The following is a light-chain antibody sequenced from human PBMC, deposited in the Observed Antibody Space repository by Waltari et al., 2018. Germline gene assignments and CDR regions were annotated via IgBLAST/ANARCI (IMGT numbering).Light chain of an antibody. CDR1: TLGDKV. J-gene: IGLJ3*02. CDR3: QARDSDTVV. Sequence: SFDLTQPPSVSVSPGQTATIPRSGDTLGDKVVSWDRQKPGQSPFLIMFEGNKRPSGVPERISGSRFGSTATLTVSETQAIDEADFYCQARDSDTVVFGGGTKLTVL. V-gene: IGLV3-1*01. CDR2: EGN.